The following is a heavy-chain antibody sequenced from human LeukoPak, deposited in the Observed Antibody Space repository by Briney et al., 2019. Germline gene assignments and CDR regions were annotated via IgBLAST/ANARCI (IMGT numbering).Heavy chain of an antibody. V-gene: IGHV4-59*01. CDR2: IYYSGST. D-gene: IGHD4-17*01. CDR3: ARVRAPSFDYYGMDV. J-gene: IGHJ6*02. Sequence: SETLSLTCTVSGGSISSYYWSWIRQPPGKGLEWIGYIYYSGSTNHNPSLKSRVTISVDTSKNQFSLKLSSVTAADTAVYYCARVRAPSFDYYGMDVWGQGTTVTVSS. CDR1: GGSISSYY.